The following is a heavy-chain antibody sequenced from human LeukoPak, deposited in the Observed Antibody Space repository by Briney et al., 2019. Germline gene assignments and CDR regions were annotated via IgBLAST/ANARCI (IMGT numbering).Heavy chain of an antibody. D-gene: IGHD3-22*01. CDR1: GGSISSTSYY. J-gene: IGHJ3*01. V-gene: IGHV4-39*01. Sequence: PSETLSLTCAVSGGSISSTSYYWAWIRQPPGKGLEWIGTIHYSGSTYHNPSLKSRVTMPVDTSRNQFSLKLSSVDAADTAVYYCAKAGVRYFDSSGLYAFDFWGQGTTVTVSS. CDR3: AKAGVRYFDSSGLYAFDF. CDR2: IHYSGST.